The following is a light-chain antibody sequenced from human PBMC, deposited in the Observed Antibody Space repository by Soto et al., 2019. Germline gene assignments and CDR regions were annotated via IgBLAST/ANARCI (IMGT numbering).Light chain of an antibody. Sequence: IVLARSRGTLCLSLGVRATRSCRTSQPVSSNYLAWYQQKPGQAPRLLIYGASSRATDIPDRFSGSGSGTDFTLTISRLEPDDFAVYYCQQYGASLQTFGQGTKVDIK. CDR3: QQYGASLQT. CDR1: QPVSSNY. CDR2: GAS. V-gene: IGKV3-20*01. J-gene: IGKJ1*01.